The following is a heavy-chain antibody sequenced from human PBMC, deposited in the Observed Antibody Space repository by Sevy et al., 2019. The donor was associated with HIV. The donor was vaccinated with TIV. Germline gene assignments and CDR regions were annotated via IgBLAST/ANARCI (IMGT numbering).Heavy chain of an antibody. J-gene: IGHJ4*02. CDR1: GFTFSNAW. Sequence: GGSLRLSCVVSGFTFSNAWMYWVRQAPGKGLEWVGRIKSKTDGGTTDYIAPVRSRFVISRDDSRDTGYLQMNSLKTEDTAVYYCNTDLAYGDYWKGYWGQGTLVTVSS. CDR3: NTDLAYGDYWKGY. D-gene: IGHD4-17*01. V-gene: IGHV3-15*01. CDR2: IKSKTDGGTT.